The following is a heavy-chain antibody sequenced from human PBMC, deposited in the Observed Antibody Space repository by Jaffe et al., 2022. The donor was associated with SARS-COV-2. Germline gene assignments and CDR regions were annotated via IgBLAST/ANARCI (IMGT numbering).Heavy chain of an antibody. Sequence: EVQLVESGGGLVQPGRSLRLSCAASGFTFDDYAMHWVRQAPGKGLEWVSGISWNSGSIGYADSVKGRFTISRDNAKNSLYLQMNSLRAEDTALYYCAKDGRFGELLRYWGQGTLVTVSS. V-gene: IGHV3-9*01. D-gene: IGHD3-10*01. J-gene: IGHJ4*02. CDR1: GFTFDDYA. CDR3: AKDGRFGELLRY. CDR2: ISWNSGSI.